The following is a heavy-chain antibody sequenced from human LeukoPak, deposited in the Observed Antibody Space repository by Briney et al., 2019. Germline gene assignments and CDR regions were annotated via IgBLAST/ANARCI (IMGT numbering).Heavy chain of an antibody. V-gene: IGHV1-69*13. Sequence: ASVKVSCKASGGTFSSYAISWVRQAPGQGLEWMGGIIPSFGTANYAQKFQGRVTITADESTSTAYMELSSLRSEDTAVYYCAREKYSGYDSLCFDYWGQGTLVTVSS. J-gene: IGHJ4*02. CDR1: GGTFSSYA. CDR2: IIPSFGTA. D-gene: IGHD5-12*01. CDR3: AREKYSGYDSLCFDY.